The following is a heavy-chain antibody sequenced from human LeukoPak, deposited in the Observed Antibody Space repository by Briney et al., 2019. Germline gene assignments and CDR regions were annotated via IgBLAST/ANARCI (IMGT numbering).Heavy chain of an antibody. CDR3: ARAELRFLEWLFVPDAFDI. D-gene: IGHD3-3*01. Sequence: GGSLRLSCAASGFTFSSYWMHWVRQAPGKGLVWVSRINNHGSSTTYADSVKGRFTISRDNAKNTLYLQMNSLRAEDTAVYYCARAELRFLEWLFVPDAFDIWGQGTMVTVSS. J-gene: IGHJ3*02. CDR1: GFTFSSYW. CDR2: INNHGSST. V-gene: IGHV3-74*01.